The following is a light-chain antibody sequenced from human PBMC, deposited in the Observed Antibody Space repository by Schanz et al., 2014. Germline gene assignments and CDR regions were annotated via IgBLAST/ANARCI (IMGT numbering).Light chain of an antibody. V-gene: IGKV1-39*01. CDR3: QQSHDGVWT. Sequence: DIQMTQSPSSLSASVGDRVTLTCRASQSISSYLNWYQQKPGKAPKLLIYAASSLQSGVPSRFSGSGSGTDFTLTISSLQPEDFATYFCQQSHDGVWTFGQGTTVEIK. CDR1: QSISSY. CDR2: AAS. J-gene: IGKJ1*01.